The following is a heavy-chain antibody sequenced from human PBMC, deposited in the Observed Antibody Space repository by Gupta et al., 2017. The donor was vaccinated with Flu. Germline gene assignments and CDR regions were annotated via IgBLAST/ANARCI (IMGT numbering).Heavy chain of an antibody. V-gene: IGHV1-69*02. D-gene: IGHD4-17*01. J-gene: IGHJ4*02. CDR1: GGTFSSYT. CDR2: IIPILGIA. Sequence: QVQLVQSGAEVKKPGSSVKVSCKASGGTFSSYTTSWVGQAPGQGLEWMGRIIPILGIANYAKKFQGRVTITADKSTSTAYMELSSLRSEDTAVYYCATVRSDLIDTVTTTLRDWGQGTLVTVSS. CDR3: ATVRSDLIDTVTTTLRD.